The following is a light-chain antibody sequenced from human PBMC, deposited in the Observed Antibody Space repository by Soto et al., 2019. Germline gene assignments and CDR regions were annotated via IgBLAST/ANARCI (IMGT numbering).Light chain of an antibody. CDR3: QQSFRSPIT. V-gene: IGKV1-39*01. J-gene: IGKJ5*01. Sequence: DIHMTQSPSSLSASLLYTVTMTCXASQSIALSVNWYQQKPGKAPKLLIYVAFTLESGVPSRFSGSGSGTEFTLTIRSLQPEDFATYYCQQSFRSPITFGQGTRLEIK. CDR1: QSIALS. CDR2: VAF.